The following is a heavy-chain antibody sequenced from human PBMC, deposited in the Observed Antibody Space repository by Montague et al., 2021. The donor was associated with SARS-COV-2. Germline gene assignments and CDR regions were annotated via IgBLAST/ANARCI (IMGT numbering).Heavy chain of an antibody. D-gene: IGHD4-23*01. Sequence: SLRLSCAASGFTFSSYGMHWVRQAPGKGLEWVAVIWYDGSNKYYADSVKGRFTISRDNSKNTLYLQMNSLRAEDTAVYYCAREDVYGGNSGGMDVWRQGTTVTVSS. CDR1: GFTFSSYG. CDR3: AREDVYGGNSGGMDV. V-gene: IGHV3-33*01. J-gene: IGHJ6*02. CDR2: IWYDGSNK.